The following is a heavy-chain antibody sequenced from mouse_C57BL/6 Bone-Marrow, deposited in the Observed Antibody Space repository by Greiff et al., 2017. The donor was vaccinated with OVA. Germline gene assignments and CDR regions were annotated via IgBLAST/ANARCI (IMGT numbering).Heavy chain of an antibody. CDR1: GYTFTDYY. D-gene: IGHD1-1*01. J-gene: IGHJ2*01. V-gene: IGHV1-76*01. CDR2: IYPGSGNT. Sequence: QVQLQQSGAELVRPGASVKLSCKASGYTFTDYYINWVKQRPGQGLEWIARIYPGSGNTYYNEKFKGKATLTAEKSSSTAYMQLSSLTSEDSAVYFCARRRVTTVVATYYFDYWGQGTTLTVSS. CDR3: ARRRVTTVVATYYFDY.